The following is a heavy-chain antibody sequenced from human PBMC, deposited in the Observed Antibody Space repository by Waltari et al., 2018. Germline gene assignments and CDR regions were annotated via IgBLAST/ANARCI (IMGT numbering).Heavy chain of an antibody. CDR2: TSYDGSRN. Sequence: QVQLVESGGGVVQPGRSRRLSCVACGFTLSSLYMHWVSQAPGKGLGWVAVTSYDGSRNYYADSVKGRFTISRDNSKNTLYLQMNSLTFEDTAVYYCVRAGLGLLDFVLDYWGQGTLVRVSS. D-gene: IGHD3-3*02. CDR1: GFTLSSLY. CDR3: VRAGLGLLDFVLDY. J-gene: IGHJ4*02. V-gene: IGHV3-30*01.